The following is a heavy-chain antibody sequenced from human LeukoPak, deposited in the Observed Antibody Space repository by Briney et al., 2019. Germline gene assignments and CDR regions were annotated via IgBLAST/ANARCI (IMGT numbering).Heavy chain of an antibody. J-gene: IGHJ4*02. CDR3: AREGTYYYDSSGYFPYFDY. D-gene: IGHD3-22*01. Sequence: ASVKVSCKASGGTFSSYAISWLRQAPGQGLEWMGGIIPIFGTANYAQKFQGRVTITADESTSTAYMELSSLRSEDTAVYYCAREGTYYYDSSGYFPYFDYWGQGTLVTVSS. V-gene: IGHV1-69*13. CDR2: IIPIFGTA. CDR1: GGTFSSYA.